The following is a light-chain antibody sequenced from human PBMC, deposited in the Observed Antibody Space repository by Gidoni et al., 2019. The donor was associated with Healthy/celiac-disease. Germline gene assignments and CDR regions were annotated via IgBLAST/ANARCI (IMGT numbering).Light chain of an antibody. Sequence: DIQMTESPSSLSASVGDRVTITCRASQSISSYLNWYQQKPGKAPKLLIYAASSLQSGVSSRFSGSVSGTDFTLTISSLQPEDFATYYCQQSYRTPRTFGQGTKVEIK. CDR2: AAS. J-gene: IGKJ1*01. CDR1: QSISSY. V-gene: IGKV1-39*01. CDR3: QQSYRTPRT.